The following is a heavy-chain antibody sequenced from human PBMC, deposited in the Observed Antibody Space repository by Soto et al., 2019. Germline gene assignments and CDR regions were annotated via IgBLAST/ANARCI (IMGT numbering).Heavy chain of an antibody. J-gene: IGHJ6*04. D-gene: IGHD3-10*01. CDR2: ISGRDGTR. V-gene: IGHV3-11*01. CDR3: ARAAIMVRGVMEGMDV. Sequence: QVQLVESGGGLVKPGGSLRLSCAASGFTFSDYYMTWIRQAPEKGLEWVSYISGRDGTRHYADSVKGRFSISRDNDKDSLYLQLNSLRVEDTAVYFCARAAIMVRGVMEGMDVWGKGTTVTVSS. CDR1: GFTFSDYY.